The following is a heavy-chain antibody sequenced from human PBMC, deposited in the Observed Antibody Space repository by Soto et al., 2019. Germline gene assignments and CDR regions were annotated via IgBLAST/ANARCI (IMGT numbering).Heavy chain of an antibody. CDR3: AKGRSYYYYYDVDV. J-gene: IGHJ6*02. CDR1: GFTFSICA. Sequence: PGGSLRLSCAASGFTFSICAMGWVRQAPGKGLEWVSDIIDSGGSTYYADSVKGRFTISRDNSKSTLYLQMNSLRAEDTALYYCAKGRSYYYYYDVDVWGQGTKLTVCS. V-gene: IGHV3-23*01. CDR2: IIDSGGST.